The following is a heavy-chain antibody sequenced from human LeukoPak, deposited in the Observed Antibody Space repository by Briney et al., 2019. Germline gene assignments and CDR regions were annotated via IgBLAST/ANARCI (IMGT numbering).Heavy chain of an antibody. D-gene: IGHD2-2*01. J-gene: IGHJ2*01. CDR2: INHSGST. CDR1: GESFSGYY. CDR3: ARGRGVVVPAVRKPYWYFDL. V-gene: IGHV4-34*01. Sequence: SETLSLTCAVYGESFSGYYWSWIRQTPGKGLEWIGEINHSGSTNYNPSLKSRVAISVDTSKNQFSLKLSSVTAADTAVYYCARGRGVVVPAVRKPYWYFDLWGRGTLVTVSS.